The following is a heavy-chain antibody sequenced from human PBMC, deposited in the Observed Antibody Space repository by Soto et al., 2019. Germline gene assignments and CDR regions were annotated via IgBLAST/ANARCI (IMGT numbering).Heavy chain of an antibody. CDR2: ISDSGVNT. J-gene: IGHJ4*02. Sequence: EVQLLASGGDLVHPGESLRLSCAASGFLSGNSAMDWIRQAPGTGLEWVSAISDSGVNTYYADSVKGRFTISRDNSKNALYLEMKSLRGGDSAVYYCIKEARGHSYARLWGRGTPVTVSS. V-gene: IGHV3-23*01. CDR1: GFLSGNSA. CDR3: IKEARGHSYARL. D-gene: IGHD3-16*01.